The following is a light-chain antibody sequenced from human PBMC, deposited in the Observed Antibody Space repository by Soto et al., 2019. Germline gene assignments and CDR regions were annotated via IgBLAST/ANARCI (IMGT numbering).Light chain of an antibody. CDR1: QSISSW. Sequence: QITPSPSTLSSSLGDRVTITCRASQSISSWLAWYQQKPGKAPKLLIYKASSLESGVPSRFSGSGSGTEFTLTISSLQPDDFATYYCQQYNSYSRTFGQGTKVDIK. CDR3: QQYNSYSRT. CDR2: KAS. V-gene: IGKV1-5*03. J-gene: IGKJ1*01.